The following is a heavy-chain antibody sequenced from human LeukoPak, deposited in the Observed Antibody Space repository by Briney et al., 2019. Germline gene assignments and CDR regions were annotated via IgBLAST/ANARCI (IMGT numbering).Heavy chain of an antibody. CDR2: FDPEDGET. J-gene: IGHJ3*02. Sequence: ASVKVSCKVSGDTLTELSMHWVRQAPGKGLEWMGGFDPEDGETIYAQKFQGRVTMTADTSTGTAYMELSSLRSEDTAVYYCVNGEGAYCRGACYSDAFDTWGQGTTVTVSS. D-gene: IGHD2-21*01. CDR3: VNGEGAYCRGACYSDAFDT. CDR1: GDTLTELS. V-gene: IGHV1-24*01.